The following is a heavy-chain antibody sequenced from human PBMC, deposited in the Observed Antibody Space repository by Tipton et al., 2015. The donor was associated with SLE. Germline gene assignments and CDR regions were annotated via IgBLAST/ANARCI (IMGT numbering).Heavy chain of an antibody. Sequence: TLSLTCTVSGGSISSYYWSWIRQPPGKGLEWIGYIHYGGSTNYNPSLKSRVTISVDTSKTQFSLKLSSVTAADTAVYYCARDQAAAANGMDVWGKGTAVTVSS. D-gene: IGHD6-13*01. J-gene: IGHJ6*03. CDR1: GGSISSYY. CDR2: IHYGGST. CDR3: ARDQAAAANGMDV. V-gene: IGHV4-59*12.